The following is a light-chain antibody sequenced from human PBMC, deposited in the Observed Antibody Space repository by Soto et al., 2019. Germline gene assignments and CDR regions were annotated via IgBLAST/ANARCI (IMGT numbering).Light chain of an antibody. V-gene: IGKV3-15*01. Sequence: EIVMTQSPATQSVSPGERATLSCRASQSVSSSLAWYQQKPGQAPRLLIYAASSRATGVPARFSGSGSGTEFTLTISSLQSEDFAVYYCQQYNNWPPFTFGPGTKVDIK. J-gene: IGKJ3*01. CDR3: QQYNNWPPFT. CDR1: QSVSSS. CDR2: AAS.